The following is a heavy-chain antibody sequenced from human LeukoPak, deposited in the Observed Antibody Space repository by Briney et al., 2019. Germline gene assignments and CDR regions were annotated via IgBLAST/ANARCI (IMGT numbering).Heavy chain of an antibody. Sequence: GGSLRLSCAASGFTFSDYYMSWIRQAPGKGLEWVSYISSSSSYTNYADSVKGRFTISRDNAKNSLYLQMNRLRAEDTAVYYCASGTGLGFDYWGQGTLVTVSS. CDR1: GFTFSDYY. V-gene: IGHV3-11*06. CDR3: ASGTGLGFDY. CDR2: ISSSSSYT. J-gene: IGHJ4*02. D-gene: IGHD1-26*01.